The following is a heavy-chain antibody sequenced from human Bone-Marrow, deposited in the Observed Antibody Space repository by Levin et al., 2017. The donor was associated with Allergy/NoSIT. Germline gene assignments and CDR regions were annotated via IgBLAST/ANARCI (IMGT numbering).Heavy chain of an antibody. V-gene: IGHV3-48*02. Sequence: LSLTCAASGFSFGSYSMNWVRQAPGKGLEWVSYISSGGSSIHYADSVKGRFTISRDNAKNSLFLQMNNLRDDDTAVYYCARTLGTTNVFGYWGQGTLVTVSS. CDR2: ISSGGSSI. CDR1: GFSFGSYS. D-gene: IGHD1-7*01. J-gene: IGHJ4*02. CDR3: ARTLGTTNVFGY.